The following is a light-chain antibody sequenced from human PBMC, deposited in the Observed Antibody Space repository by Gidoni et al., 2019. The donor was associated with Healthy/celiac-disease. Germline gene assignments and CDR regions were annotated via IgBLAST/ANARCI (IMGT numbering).Light chain of an antibody. CDR3: QQRSNWPRT. CDR1: QSVSSY. J-gene: IGKJ1*01. CDR2: DAS. Sequence: ESVLTQSPATLSLSPGERATLSCRASQSVSSYLAWYQQQPGQAPRLLMYDASNRATGIPARFSGSGSGTDFTLTISSLEPEDFAVYYCQQRSNWPRTFGQGTKVKIK. V-gene: IGKV3-11*01.